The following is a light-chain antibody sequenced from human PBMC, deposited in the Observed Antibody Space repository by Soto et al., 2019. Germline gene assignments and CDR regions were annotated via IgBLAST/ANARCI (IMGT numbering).Light chain of an antibody. Sequence: EIVLTQSPGTLSLSPGERATLSCRASQSVSSNCLAWYQQKPGQAPRLLIYGASSRATGIPDRFSGSGSGTDFTLSISRLEPEDFAVYYCQQYGSSPWTFGRGTKVEIK. J-gene: IGKJ1*01. CDR2: GAS. CDR3: QQYGSSPWT. V-gene: IGKV3-20*01. CDR1: QSVSSNC.